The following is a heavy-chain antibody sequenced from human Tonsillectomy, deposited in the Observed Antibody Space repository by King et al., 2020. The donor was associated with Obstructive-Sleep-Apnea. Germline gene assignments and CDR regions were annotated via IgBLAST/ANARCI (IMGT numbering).Heavy chain of an antibody. CDR1: GFTFSSYA. CDR3: AEEAPYSSNWYQIGY. D-gene: IGHD6-13*01. V-gene: IGHV3-23*04. Sequence: VQLVESGGGLVQPGGSLRLSCAASGFTFSSYAMTWVRQAPGEGLEWVSVISGSGGSTYYAASVKGRFTISRDNSKNTLYLQMNSLRAEDTAVYYCAEEAPYSSNWYQIGYWGQGTLVTVSS. CDR2: ISGSGGST. J-gene: IGHJ4*02.